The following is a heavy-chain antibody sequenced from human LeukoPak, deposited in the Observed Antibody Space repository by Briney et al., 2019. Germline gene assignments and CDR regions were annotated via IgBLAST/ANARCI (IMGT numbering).Heavy chain of an antibody. D-gene: IGHD5-18*01. CDR2: IYYSGST. Sequence: SETLSLTCTVSGGSISSYYWSWIRQPPGKGLEWIGYIYYSGSTNYNPSLKSRVTISVDTSKNQFSLKLSSVTAADTAVYYCARGSQLWLPSDYWGQGTLVTVSS. CDR3: ARGSQLWLPSDY. J-gene: IGHJ4*02. V-gene: IGHV4-59*01. CDR1: GGSISSYY.